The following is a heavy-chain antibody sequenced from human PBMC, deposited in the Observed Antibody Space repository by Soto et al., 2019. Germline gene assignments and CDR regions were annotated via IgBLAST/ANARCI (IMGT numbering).Heavy chain of an antibody. CDR2: ISATGGGT. CDR1: GSKFSNYA. Sequence: GSLRLSCAASGSKFSNYAMSWVRQAPGKGLEWVSLISATGGGTYYADSVKGRFTISRDNSHNTLYLQVHSLTAEETAVYYCAKDRRAGGNSAFYFDFWGQGAQGTVSS. D-gene: IGHD3-16*01. J-gene: IGHJ4*02. CDR3: AKDRRAGGNSAFYFDF. V-gene: IGHV3-23*01.